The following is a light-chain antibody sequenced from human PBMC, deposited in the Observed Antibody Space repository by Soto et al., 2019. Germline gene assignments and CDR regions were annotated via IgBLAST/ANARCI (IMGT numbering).Light chain of an antibody. V-gene: IGLV2-14*01. CDR3: SSYTSSSTYV. CDR2: EVS. CDR1: SSDVGGYNY. Sequence: QSALTQPASVSGSPGQSITISCTGTSSDVGGYNYVSWYQQHPGNAPKLMIYEVSNRPSGVSNRFSGSKSGNTASLTISGLQAEDEADYYCSSYTSSSTYVFGTGTKGTVL. J-gene: IGLJ1*01.